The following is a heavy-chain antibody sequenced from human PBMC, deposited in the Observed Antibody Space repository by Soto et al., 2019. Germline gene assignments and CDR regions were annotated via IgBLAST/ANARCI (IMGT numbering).Heavy chain of an antibody. J-gene: IGHJ5*02. V-gene: IGHV4-59*01. CDR3: ASTTVTTDWFDP. CDR1: EGTIRGFC. Sequence: VNLRLTYSVAEGTIRGFCGRRLLQPPGKGLEWIGYIYYSGSTNYNPSLKSRVTISVDTSKNQFSLKLSSVTAADTAVYYCASTTVTTDWFDPWGQGILVTVSS. D-gene: IGHD4-17*01. CDR2: IYYSGST.